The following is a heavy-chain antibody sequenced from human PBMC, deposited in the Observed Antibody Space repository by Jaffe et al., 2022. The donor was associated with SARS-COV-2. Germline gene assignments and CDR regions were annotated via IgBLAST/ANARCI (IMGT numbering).Heavy chain of an antibody. Sequence: QVQLQESGPGLVKPSQTLSLTCTVSGGSISSGGYYWSWIRQHPGKGLEWIGYIYYSGSTYYNPSLKSRVTISVDTSKNQFSLKLSSVTAADTAVYYCARDHGLKTVTTPPGFRGFDPWGQGTLVTVSS. CDR2: IYYSGST. D-gene: IGHD4-4*01. J-gene: IGHJ5*02. CDR3: ARDHGLKTVTTPPGFRGFDP. V-gene: IGHV4-31*03. CDR1: GGSISSGGYY.